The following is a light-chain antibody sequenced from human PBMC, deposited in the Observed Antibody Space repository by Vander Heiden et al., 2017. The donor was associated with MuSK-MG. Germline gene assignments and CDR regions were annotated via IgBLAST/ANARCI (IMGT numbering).Light chain of an antibody. CDR1: QDISNY. Sequence: DIQMTQSPSSLSASVGDRVTITCQASQDISNYLNWYQQKPGKAPKLLIYDASNLEAGVPSRFIRSGSGTDFTFTIISLQPEDIATYYCQQYDNIPPITFGPGTKVDIK. CDR2: DAS. CDR3: QQYDNIPPIT. J-gene: IGKJ3*01. V-gene: IGKV1-33*01.